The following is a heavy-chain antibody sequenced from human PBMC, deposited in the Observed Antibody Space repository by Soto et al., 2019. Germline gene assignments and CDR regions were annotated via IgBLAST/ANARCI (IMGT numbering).Heavy chain of an antibody. CDR3: AKFRRGSFMDV. CDR1: GFTFSSCD. D-gene: IGHD1-26*01. V-gene: IGHV3-23*01. J-gene: IGHJ6*02. Sequence: GGSLRLSCAASGFTFSSCDMTWVRQAPGKGLEWVSTISGGGGVIHTADSVKGRFTISRDNSKNTLYLQMNSLGAEDTAVYYCAKFRRGSFMDVWGQGTTVTVSS. CDR2: ISGGGGVI.